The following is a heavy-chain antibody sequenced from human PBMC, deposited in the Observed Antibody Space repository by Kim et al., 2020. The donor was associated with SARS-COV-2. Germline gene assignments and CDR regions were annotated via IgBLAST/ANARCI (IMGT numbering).Heavy chain of an antibody. CDR3: ATTGRFGELGGY. V-gene: IGHV4-34*01. D-gene: IGHD3-10*01. CDR2: INHSGST. Sequence: SETLSLTCAVYGGSFSGYYWSWIRQPPGKGLEWIGEINHSGSTNYNPSLKSRVTISVDTSKNQFSLKLSSVTAADTAVYYCATTGRFGELGGYWGQGTLV. J-gene: IGHJ4*02. CDR1: GGSFSGYY.